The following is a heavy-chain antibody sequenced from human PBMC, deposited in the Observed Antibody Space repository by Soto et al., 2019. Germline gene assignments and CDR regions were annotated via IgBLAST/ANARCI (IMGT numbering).Heavy chain of an antibody. CDR3: ARSSRNPLLWFGELLTP. J-gene: IGHJ5*02. V-gene: IGHV1-69*12. D-gene: IGHD3-10*01. Sequence: QVQLVQSGAEVKKPGSSVKVSCKASGGTFSSYAISWVRQAPGQGLEWMGGIIPIFGTANYAQKFQGRVTITADESTRTPYTELSSLRSEDTAVYYCARSSRNPLLWFGELLTPWGQGTLVTVSS. CDR2: IIPIFGTA. CDR1: GGTFSSYA.